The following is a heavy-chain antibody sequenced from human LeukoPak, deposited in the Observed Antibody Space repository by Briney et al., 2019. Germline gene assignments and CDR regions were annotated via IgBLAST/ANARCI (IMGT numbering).Heavy chain of an antibody. V-gene: IGHV7-4-1*02. J-gene: IGHJ6*02. CDR2: INTNIGNP. CDR1: GYTFTSYA. Sequence: ASVKFSCKASGYTFTSYAMNWVRQAPGQGLEWMGWINTNIGNPTYVQGFTGRFVFSLDTSVSTAYLQISSLKAEDTAVYYCARSRAYSSSWFPLGMDVWGQGTTVTVSS. CDR3: ARSRAYSSSWFPLGMDV. D-gene: IGHD6-13*01.